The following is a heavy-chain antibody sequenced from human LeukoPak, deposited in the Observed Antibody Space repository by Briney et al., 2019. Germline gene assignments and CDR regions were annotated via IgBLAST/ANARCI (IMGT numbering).Heavy chain of an antibody. J-gene: IGHJ4*02. CDR1: GYTFTSYG. Sequence: ASVKVSCKASGYTFTSYGISWVRQAPGQGLEWMGWISAYNGNTNYAQKLQGRVTMTTDTSTSTAYMELRMLSSGDTAVSFCAEVPLRVVYYYGSAAAFDYWGQGTLVTVSS. D-gene: IGHD3-10*01. CDR3: AEVPLRVVYYYGSAAAFDY. CDR2: ISAYNGNT. V-gene: IGHV1-18*01.